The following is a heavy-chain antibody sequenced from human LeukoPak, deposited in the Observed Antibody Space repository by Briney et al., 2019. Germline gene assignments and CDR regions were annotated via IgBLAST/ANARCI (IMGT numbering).Heavy chain of an antibody. V-gene: IGHV4-34*01. D-gene: IGHD2-2*02. CDR2: INHSGST. J-gene: IGHJ5*02. CDR1: GGSFSGYY. Sequence: KPSETLSLTCAVYGGSFSGYYWSWIRQPPGRGLEWIGEINHSGSTNYNPSLKSRVTISVDTSKHQFSLKLSSVTAADTAVYYCARETPNYCSSTSCYTGWFDPWGQGTLVTVSS. CDR3: ARETPNYCSSTSCYTGWFDP.